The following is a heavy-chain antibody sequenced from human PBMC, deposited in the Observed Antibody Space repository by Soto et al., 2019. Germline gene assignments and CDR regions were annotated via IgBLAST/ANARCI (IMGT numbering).Heavy chain of an antibody. Sequence: QVQLEQSGAGVKMPGASVRVSCKASGYTFISHDISWVRQATGQGLEWMGWMNPISGNTGYGQKFHGRVTMTSNTSTSTAYMELSSLRSDDTAVYFCARGRYAIRGAFIIGELDYWGQGSLVIVSS. CDR2: MNPISGNT. CDR3: ARGRYAIRGAFIIGELDY. CDR1: GYTFISHD. V-gene: IGHV1-8*01. D-gene: IGHD3-10*01. J-gene: IGHJ4*02.